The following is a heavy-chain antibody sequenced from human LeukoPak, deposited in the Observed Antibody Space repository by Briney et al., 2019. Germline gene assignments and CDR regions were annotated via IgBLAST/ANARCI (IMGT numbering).Heavy chain of an antibody. J-gene: IGHJ6*04. Sequence: SETLSLTCAVYGGSFSGYYWSWIRQPPGKGLEWIGEINHSGSTNYNPSLKSRVTISVDTSKNQFSLKLSSVTAADTAVYCCASGPITDYDILTGYYTYYYYYGMDVWGKGTTVTVSS. D-gene: IGHD3-9*01. CDR2: INHSGST. CDR3: ASGPITDYDILTGYYTYYYYYGMDV. V-gene: IGHV4-34*01. CDR1: GGSFSGYY.